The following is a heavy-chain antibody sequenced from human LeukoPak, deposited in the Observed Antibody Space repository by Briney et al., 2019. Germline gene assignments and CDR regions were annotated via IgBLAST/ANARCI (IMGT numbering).Heavy chain of an antibody. V-gene: IGHV4-30-4*01. CDR2: IYYSGTT. CDR3: ASWLVVPAAIDY. J-gene: IGHJ4*02. CDR1: GGSISSGDYY. D-gene: IGHD2-2*02. Sequence: PSQTLSLTCTVSGGSISSGDYYWSWIRQPPGKGLEWIGYIYYSGTTFYNPSLKSRVIISLDTSKNQFSLRLSSVTAADTAVYYCASWLVVPAAIDYWGQGTLVTVSS.